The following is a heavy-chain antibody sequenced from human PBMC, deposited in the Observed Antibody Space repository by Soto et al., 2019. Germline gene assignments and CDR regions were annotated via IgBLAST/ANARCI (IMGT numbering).Heavy chain of an antibody. CDR2: IVVGSGNT. J-gene: IGHJ5*02. Sequence: SVKVSCKASGFTFTSSAVQWVRQARGQRLEWIGWIVVGSGNTNYAQKFQERVTITRDMSTSTAYMELSSLRSEDTAVYYCAAEASSGYSSWFDPWGQGTLVTVSS. V-gene: IGHV1-58*01. CDR3: AAEASSGYSSWFDP. D-gene: IGHD3-22*01. CDR1: GFTFTSSA.